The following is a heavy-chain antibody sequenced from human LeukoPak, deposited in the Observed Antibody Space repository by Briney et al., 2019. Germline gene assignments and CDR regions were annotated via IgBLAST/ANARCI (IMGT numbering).Heavy chain of an antibody. V-gene: IGHV4-39*07. Sequence: SETLSLTCTVSGGSLTSTSHYWDWVRQPPGKGLEWLGSIYSSGSTNYNPSLKSRVTISVDTSKNQFSLKLSSVTAADTAVYYCARGAAGYDFWSGYRSYNWFDPWGQGTLVTVSS. CDR1: GGSLTSTSHY. CDR3: ARGAAGYDFWSGYRSYNWFDP. J-gene: IGHJ5*02. CDR2: IYSSGST. D-gene: IGHD3-3*01.